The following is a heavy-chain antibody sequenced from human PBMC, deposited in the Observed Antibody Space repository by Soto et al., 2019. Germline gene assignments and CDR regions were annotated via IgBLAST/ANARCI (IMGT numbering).Heavy chain of an antibody. J-gene: IGHJ4*02. Sequence: EMQLLDSGGDLVHPGGSLRLSCGASGFTFRDYVTGWVRQAPGKGLEWVSGISGDGESTDYTDSVKGRLPISRDNSKNTVYRQINALRPDHPALNYGVKGGLIRGFDSGGKGTLFTVSP. V-gene: IGHV3-23*01. CDR2: ISGDGEST. CDR1: GFTFRDYV. CDR3: VKGGLIRGFDS. D-gene: IGHD3-16*01.